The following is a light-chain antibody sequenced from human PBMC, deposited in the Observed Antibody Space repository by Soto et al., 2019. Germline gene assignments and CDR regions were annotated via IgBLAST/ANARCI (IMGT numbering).Light chain of an antibody. CDR2: DAS. CDR1: QDISNS. V-gene: IGKV1-33*01. Sequence: DIQKTQYQSSLYASVGDSVTLTCQASQDISNSLNWYQQRPAKAPNLLIYDASNLETGVPSRFSGSGSGTHFTLTISSLQPEDIATYHCQQYNNLPLTFGGGTKVDI. J-gene: IGKJ4*01. CDR3: QQYNNLPLT.